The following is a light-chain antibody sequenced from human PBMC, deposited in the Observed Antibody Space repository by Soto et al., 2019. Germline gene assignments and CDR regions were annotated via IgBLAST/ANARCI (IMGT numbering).Light chain of an antibody. CDR1: QSVSSN. V-gene: IGKV3-15*01. J-gene: IGKJ5*01. CDR3: QQYKNWPLIT. CDR2: DAS. Sequence: IVRTQSPATLSVSPGERATLSCISSQSVSSNLAWYQQKPGQAPRLLIYDASTRATGLPARFSGSGSGTEFTLTVSSLQSEDFAVYYCQQYKNWPLITFGQGTRLEIK.